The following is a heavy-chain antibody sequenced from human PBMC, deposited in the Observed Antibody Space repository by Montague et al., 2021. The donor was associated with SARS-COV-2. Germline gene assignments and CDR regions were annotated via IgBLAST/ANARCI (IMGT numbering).Heavy chain of an antibody. J-gene: IGHJ5*02. CDR1: GYSISSGYY. V-gene: IGHV4-38-2*02. Sequence: SETLSLTCTVSGYSISSGYYWGWIRQPPGKGLEWTGSIYHSGSTYYNQSLKSRVTISVDTFKNQFSLKLSSVTAADTAVYYCARERRYCSGGSCYSGWFDPWGQGTLVTVSS. D-gene: IGHD2-15*01. CDR2: IYHSGST. CDR3: ARERRYCSGGSCYSGWFDP.